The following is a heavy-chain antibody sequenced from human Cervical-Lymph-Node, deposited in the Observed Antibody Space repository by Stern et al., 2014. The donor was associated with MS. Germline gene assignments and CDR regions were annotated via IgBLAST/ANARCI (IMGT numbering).Heavy chain of an antibody. D-gene: IGHD1-26*01. Sequence: VQLVESGAEVKKPGVSVKVSCKVSGYSLSEISMHWVRQAPGKGLEWMGGIATENDETGNAQNFQGRLTITEDTATDTAYMELSSLRSEDTAVYYCAGGGGTIDIWGQGTPVIVSS. V-gene: IGHV1-24*01. CDR2: IATENDET. J-gene: IGHJ3*02. CDR1: GYSLSEIS. CDR3: AGGGGTIDI.